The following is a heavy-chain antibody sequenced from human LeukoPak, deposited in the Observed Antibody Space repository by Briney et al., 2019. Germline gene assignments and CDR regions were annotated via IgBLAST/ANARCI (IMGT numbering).Heavy chain of an antibody. Sequence: GGSLRLSCAASGFTFSTYWMAWVRQAPGKGLEWVANIKGDESARHQADSVKGRFTISRDNAQNSVYLQMSSLRGEDTAVYYCARDVGGRLDYWGQGTLVTVS. V-gene: IGHV3-7*01. CDR3: ARDVGGRLDY. CDR1: GFTFSTYW. CDR2: IKGDESAR. J-gene: IGHJ4*02.